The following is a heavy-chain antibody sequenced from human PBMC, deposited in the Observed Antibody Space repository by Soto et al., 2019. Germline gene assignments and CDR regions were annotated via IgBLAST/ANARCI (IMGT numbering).Heavy chain of an antibody. CDR2: ISAKNGNT. CDR3: ARDVDIGTHPTGDWFDS. CDR1: GYIFTRYG. Sequence: ASVKVSCKASGYIFTRYGITWVRQAPGQGLEWVGWISAKNGNTNSGQKFQGRVTMTTDTSTSTAYMELRSLRSDDTAIYYCARDVDIGTHPTGDWFDSWGQGTLVTVSS. V-gene: IGHV1-18*01. D-gene: IGHD5-12*01. J-gene: IGHJ5*01.